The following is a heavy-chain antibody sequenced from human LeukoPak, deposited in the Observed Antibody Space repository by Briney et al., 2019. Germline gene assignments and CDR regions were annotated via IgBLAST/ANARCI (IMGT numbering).Heavy chain of an antibody. CDR3: ARGGYCSSTSCLRGYYYYMDV. CDR1: GYTFTGYY. CDR2: INPNSGGT. D-gene: IGHD2-2*01. Sequence: ASVKVSCKASGYTFTGYYMHWVRQAPRQGLEWMGWINPNSGGTNYAQKFQGRVTMTRDTSISTAYMELSRLRSDDTAVYYCARGGYCSSTSCLRGYYYYMDVWGKGTTVTVSS. J-gene: IGHJ6*03. V-gene: IGHV1-2*02.